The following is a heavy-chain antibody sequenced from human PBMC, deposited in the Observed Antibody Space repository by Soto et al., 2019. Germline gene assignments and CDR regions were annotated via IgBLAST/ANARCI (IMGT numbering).Heavy chain of an antibody. J-gene: IGHJ4*02. CDR2: IPYDGSGK. CDR1: GFTFSGYG. V-gene: IGHV3-30*18. CDR3: AKAREYGSGSSYFDY. Sequence: QVQLVESGGGVVQPGRSLRLSCAASGFTFSGYGMHWVRQAPGKGLEWVAGIPYDGSGKYYADSVKGRFTISRDNSKNTLYLQMNSLRAEDTAVYYCAKAREYGSGSSYFDYWGQGTLVTVSS. D-gene: IGHD3-10*01.